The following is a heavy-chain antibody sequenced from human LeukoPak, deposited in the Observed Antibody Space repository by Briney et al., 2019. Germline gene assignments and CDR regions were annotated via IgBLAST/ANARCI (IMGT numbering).Heavy chain of an antibody. D-gene: IGHD3-9*01. CDR3: ARVDDYYYYGMDV. J-gene: IGHJ6*02. CDR1: GGSISSYY. CDR2: IYYSGST. Sequence: SETLSLTCTVSGGSISSYYWSWIRQPPGKGLEWIGYIYYSGSTNYNPSLKSRVTISVDTSKNQFSLKLSSETAADTAVYYCARVDDYYYYGMDVWGQGTTVTVSS. V-gene: IGHV4-59*01.